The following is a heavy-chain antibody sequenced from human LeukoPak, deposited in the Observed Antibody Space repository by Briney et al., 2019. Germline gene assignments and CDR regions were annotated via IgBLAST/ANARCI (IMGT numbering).Heavy chain of an antibody. V-gene: IGHV5-10-1*01. D-gene: IGHD3-9*01. J-gene: IGHJ4*02. CDR1: GYSFTSYW. CDR3: ARRYYDILTGWVHYFDY. CDR2: IDPSDSYT. Sequence: GESLQISCKGSGYSFTSYWISWVRQMPGKGLEWMGRIDPSDSYTNYSPSFQGHVTISADKSISTAYLQWSSLKASDTAMYYCARRYYDILTGWVHYFDYWGQGTLVTVSS.